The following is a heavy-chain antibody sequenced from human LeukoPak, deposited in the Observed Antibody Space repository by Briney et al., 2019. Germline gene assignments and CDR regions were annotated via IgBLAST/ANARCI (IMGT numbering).Heavy chain of an antibody. D-gene: IGHD2-2*01. CDR2: ISAYNGNT. V-gene: IGHV1-18*01. CDR3: ARGLQLRKPPFDP. Sequence: GASVKVSCKASGYTFTSYGISWVRQAPGQGLEWMGWISAYNGNTNYAQKFQGRVTITRDTSASTAYMELSSLRSEDTAVYYCARGLQLRKPPFDPWGQGTLVTVSS. CDR1: GYTFTSYG. J-gene: IGHJ5*02.